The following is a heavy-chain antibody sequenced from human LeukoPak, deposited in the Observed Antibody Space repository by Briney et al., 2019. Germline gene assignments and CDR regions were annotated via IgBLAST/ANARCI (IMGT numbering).Heavy chain of an antibody. CDR3: ARLHIVTGTYFDS. V-gene: IGHV4-4*07. D-gene: IGHD3-10*01. CDR2: VFSSGFT. J-gene: IGHJ5*01. Sequence: SETLSLTCTISGDSISGYYWSWLRQPAGKGLEWIGRVFSSGFTERNLALDGRVTMSIDTSKNQFSLMLTSVTDADTAVYYCARLHIVTGTYFDSWGQGLLVTVSS. CDR1: GDSISGYY.